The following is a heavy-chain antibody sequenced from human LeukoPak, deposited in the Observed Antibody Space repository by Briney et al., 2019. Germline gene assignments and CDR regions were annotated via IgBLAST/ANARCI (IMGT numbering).Heavy chain of an antibody. CDR3: TGVLGAVAFDWFDP. CDR1: GDSVPRDTST. D-gene: IGHD6-19*01. CDR2: TYYRSKWYN. J-gene: IGHJ5*02. V-gene: IGHV6-1*01. Sequence: SQTLSLTCAISGDSVPRDTSTWNGIRQSPSRGLEWLGRTYYRSKWYNDYAESVKSRITINPDTSKNQFSLQLNSVTPEDTAVYYCTGVLGAVAFDWFDPWGQGTLVTVSS.